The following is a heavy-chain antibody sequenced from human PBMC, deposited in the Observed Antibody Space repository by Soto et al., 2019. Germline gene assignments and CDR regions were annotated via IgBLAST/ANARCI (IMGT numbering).Heavy chain of an antibody. CDR1: GASISSGAYF. CDR2: IYYSGNT. V-gene: IGHV4-39*01. Sequence: SETLSLTCTVSGASISSGAYFWSWIRQHPERGLEWIGNIYYSGNTYYNPSLRSRVTISVDTSKNQFSLKLSSVTAADTAVYYCARTGYLSVVRTWFDPWGQGTLVTVSS. CDR3: ARTGYLSVVRTWFDP. D-gene: IGHD2-15*01. J-gene: IGHJ5*02.